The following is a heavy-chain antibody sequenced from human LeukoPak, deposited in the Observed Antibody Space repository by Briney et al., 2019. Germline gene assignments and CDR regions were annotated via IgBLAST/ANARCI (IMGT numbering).Heavy chain of an antibody. D-gene: IGHD2-15*01. J-gene: IGHJ3*02. V-gene: IGHV3-9*01. CDR1: GFTFDDYA. CDR3: AKDIDGVVAATTIDAFDI. Sequence: GGSLRLSCAASGFTFDDYAMHWVRQAPGKGREGVSGISWNSGSIGYADSVKGRFTIPRDNAKNSLYLQMNSLRAEDTALYYCAKDIDGVVAATTIDAFDIWGQGTMVTVSS. CDR2: ISWNSGSI.